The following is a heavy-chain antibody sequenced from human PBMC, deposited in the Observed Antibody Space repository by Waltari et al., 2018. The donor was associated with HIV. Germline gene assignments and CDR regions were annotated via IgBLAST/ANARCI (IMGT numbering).Heavy chain of an antibody. V-gene: IGHV4-34*12. D-gene: IGHD3-22*01. J-gene: IGHJ2*01. Sequence: QVQLQQWGAGLLKPSETLSLTCAVYGGSFSGYSWNWIRQPPGQGLEWIGEIIHDGITNYSPSLKGRLTISVDTSKNQFSLRLSSVTAADTAVYYCARRKDSSGYFYDWYFDLWGRGTLVTVSS. CDR3: ARRKDSSGYFYDWYFDL. CDR2: IIHDGIT. CDR1: GGSFSGYS.